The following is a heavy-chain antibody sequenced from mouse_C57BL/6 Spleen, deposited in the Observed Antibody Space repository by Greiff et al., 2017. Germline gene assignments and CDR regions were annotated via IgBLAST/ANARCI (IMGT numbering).Heavy chain of an antibody. CDR2: IRNKANNHAT. Sequence: EVKVEESGGGLVQPGGSMKLSCAASGFTFSDAWMDWVRQSPEKGLEWVAEIRNKANNHATYYDESVKGRFTISRGDTKSSVDLQMHSLRAEDTCIYYFTRNSNYPYYCDYWGQGTTLTVSS. V-gene: IGHV6-6*01. D-gene: IGHD2-5*01. CDR1: GFTFSDAW. CDR3: TRNSNYPYYCDY. J-gene: IGHJ2*01.